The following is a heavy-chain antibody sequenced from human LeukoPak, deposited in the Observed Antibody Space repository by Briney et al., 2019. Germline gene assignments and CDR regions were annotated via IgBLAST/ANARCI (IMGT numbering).Heavy chain of an antibody. D-gene: IGHD2-21*02. Sequence: ASVKVSCKASGGTFSSYAISWVRQAPGQGLEWMGGIIPIFGTANYAQKFQGRVTITADESTSTAYMELSSLRSEDTAVYYCARGILAYCGGDCYSPPGDYWGQGTLVTVSS. CDR1: GGTFSSYA. CDR3: ARGILAYCGGDCYSPPGDY. CDR2: IIPIFGTA. J-gene: IGHJ4*02. V-gene: IGHV1-69*13.